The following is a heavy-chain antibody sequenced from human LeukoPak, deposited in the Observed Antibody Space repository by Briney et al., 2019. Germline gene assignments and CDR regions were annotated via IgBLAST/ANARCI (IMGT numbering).Heavy chain of an antibody. V-gene: IGHV4-39*01. CDR1: GGSISSSSYY. Sequence: SETLSLTCTVSGGSISSSSYYWGWIRQPPGKGLEWIGSIYYSGSTYYNPSLKSRVTISVDTSKNQFSLKLSSVTAADTAVYYCARPRDIVVVPARLPEGGRDAFDIWGQGTMVTVSS. D-gene: IGHD2-2*01. CDR3: ARPRDIVVVPARLPEGGRDAFDI. CDR2: IYYSGST. J-gene: IGHJ3*02.